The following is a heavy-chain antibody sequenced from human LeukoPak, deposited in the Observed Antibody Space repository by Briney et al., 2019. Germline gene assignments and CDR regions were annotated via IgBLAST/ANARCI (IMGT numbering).Heavy chain of an antibody. CDR2: MNPNSGNT. Sequence: ASVKVSCKASGYTFTSYDTNWVRQATGQGLEWMGWMNPNSGNTGYAQKFQGRVTITRNTSISTAYMELSSLRSEDTAVYYCARGITMIRGVIISWFDPWGQGTLVTVSS. D-gene: IGHD3-10*01. CDR1: GYTFTSYD. CDR3: ARGITMIRGVIISWFDP. V-gene: IGHV1-8*03. J-gene: IGHJ5*02.